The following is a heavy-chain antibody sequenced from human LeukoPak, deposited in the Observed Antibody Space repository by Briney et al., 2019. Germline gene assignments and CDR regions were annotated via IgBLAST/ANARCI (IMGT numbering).Heavy chain of an antibody. CDR2: ISSDAKNE. D-gene: IGHD6-19*01. CDR1: GFTFSSYA. CDR3: ARGGSAWYFDY. V-gene: IGHV3-30*03. Sequence: PGGSLRLSCAASGFTFSSYAMSWVRQAPGKGLEWVAVISSDAKNEYYTDSVKGRFTISRDNPKNTLYLQMNSLRAEDTAIYYCARGGSAWYFDYWGQGTLVTVSS. J-gene: IGHJ4*02.